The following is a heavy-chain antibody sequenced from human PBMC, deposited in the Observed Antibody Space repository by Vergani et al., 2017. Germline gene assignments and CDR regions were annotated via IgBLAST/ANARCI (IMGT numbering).Heavy chain of an antibody. D-gene: IGHD2-2*01. CDR3: AGGIGVRCSSTSCYLFDY. CDR1: GYTFTSYG. J-gene: IGHJ4*02. CDR2: ISAYNGNT. Sequence: QVQLVQSGAEVKKPGASVKVSCKASGYTFTSYGISWVRQAPGQGLEWMGWISAYNGNTNYAQKLQGRVTMTTDTSTSTAYMELRSLGSDDPAVYYCAGGIGVRCSSTSCYLFDYWGQGTLVTVSS. V-gene: IGHV1-18*01.